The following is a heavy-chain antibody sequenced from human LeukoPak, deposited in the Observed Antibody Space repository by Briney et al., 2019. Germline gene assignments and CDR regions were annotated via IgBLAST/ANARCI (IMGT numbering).Heavy chain of an antibody. D-gene: IGHD4-17*01. CDR1: GGSISSYY. Sequence: SETLSLTCTVSGGSISSYYWSWIRQPPGKGLEWIGYIYYSGSTNYNPSLKSRVTISVDTSKNQFSLKLSSVAAADTAVYYCARARVDYGDYSLDYWGQGTLVTVSS. CDR2: IYYSGST. J-gene: IGHJ4*02. CDR3: ARARVDYGDYSLDY. V-gene: IGHV4-59*01.